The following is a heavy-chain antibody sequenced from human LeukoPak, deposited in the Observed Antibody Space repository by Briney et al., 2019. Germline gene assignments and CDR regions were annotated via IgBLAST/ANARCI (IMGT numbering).Heavy chain of an antibody. CDR3: ARDAWFGSKYMDV. D-gene: IGHD3-10*01. Sequence: GGSLRLSCAASGFTVSSNYMSWVRQAPGKGLEWVSVIYSGGSTYYADPVKGRFTISRDNSKNTLYLQMNSLRAEDTAVYYCARDAWFGSKYMDVWGKGTTVTVSS. J-gene: IGHJ6*03. V-gene: IGHV3-53*01. CDR2: IYSGGST. CDR1: GFTVSSNY.